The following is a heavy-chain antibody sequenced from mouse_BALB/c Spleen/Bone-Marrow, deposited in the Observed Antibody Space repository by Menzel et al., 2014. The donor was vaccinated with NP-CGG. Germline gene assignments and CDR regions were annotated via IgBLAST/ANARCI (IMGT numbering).Heavy chain of an antibody. CDR1: GYAFTNYN. CDR3: ARLGDGYYDALDY. D-gene: IGHD2-3*01. CDR2: IDLYNGGT. Sequence: EVQLQQSGPELVKPGASVKVSCKASGYAFTNYNMYWVKQSHGKSLEWIGYIDLYNGGTSYNQKLKGKATLTVDKSSSTAYMHLNSLTSEDSAVYYCARLGDGYYDALDYWGQGTSVTVSS. J-gene: IGHJ4*01. V-gene: IGHV1S135*01.